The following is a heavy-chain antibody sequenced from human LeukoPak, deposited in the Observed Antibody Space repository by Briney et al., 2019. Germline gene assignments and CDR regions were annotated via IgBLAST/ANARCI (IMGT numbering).Heavy chain of an antibody. CDR2: IYSGGST. Sequence: GGSLRLSCAASGYTVSSNYMSWVRQAPGKGLEWVSVIYSGGSTYYADSVKGRFTISRDNSKNTLYLQMNSLRAEDTAVYYCAVNGDMSIEGYWGQGTLVTVSS. CDR1: GYTVSSNY. V-gene: IGHV3-66*01. CDR3: AVNGDMSIEGY. J-gene: IGHJ4*02. D-gene: IGHD3-10*01.